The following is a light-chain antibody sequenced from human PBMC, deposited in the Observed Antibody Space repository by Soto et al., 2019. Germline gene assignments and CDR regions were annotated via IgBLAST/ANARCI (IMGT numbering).Light chain of an antibody. CDR3: QKYNSAPTFT. CDR1: QDISKN. Sequence: IQMTQFPSSLSAAVGDGVTITCRASQDISKNLVWYQHKPGKAPKLLIYAASTLQSGVPSRFSGSGSGTDFTLTISSLQPEDVATYYCQKYNSAPTFTFGPGTRVDLK. CDR2: AAS. V-gene: IGKV1-27*01. J-gene: IGKJ3*01.